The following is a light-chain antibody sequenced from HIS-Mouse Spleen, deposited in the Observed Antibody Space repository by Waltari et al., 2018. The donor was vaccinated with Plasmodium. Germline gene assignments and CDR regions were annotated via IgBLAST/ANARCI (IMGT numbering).Light chain of an antibody. J-gene: IGLJ3*02. V-gene: IGLV3-10*01. CDR2: EDS. Sequence: SYELTQPPSVSVSPGHTARITCPGAPLPNKSTYWYQQKSGQAPVLVIYEDSKRPSGIPERFSGSSSGTMATLTISGAQVEDEADYYCYSTDSSGNHRVFGGGTKLTVL. CDR3: YSTDSSGNHRV. CDR1: PLPNKS.